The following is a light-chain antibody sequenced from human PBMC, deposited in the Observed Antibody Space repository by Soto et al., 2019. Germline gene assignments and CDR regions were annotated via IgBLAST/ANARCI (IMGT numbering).Light chain of an antibody. CDR2: DGS. J-gene: IGLJ1*01. V-gene: IGLV3-21*02. CDR1: NIGSKS. Sequence: SYELTQPPSVSVAPGQTARITCGGNNIGSKSVHWYQQEPGQAPVLVVYDGSDRPSGIPERFSGSNSGNTATLTISRVEAGDEADYYCQVWDSSSDHHYVFGTGTKVTVL. CDR3: QVWDSSSDHHYV.